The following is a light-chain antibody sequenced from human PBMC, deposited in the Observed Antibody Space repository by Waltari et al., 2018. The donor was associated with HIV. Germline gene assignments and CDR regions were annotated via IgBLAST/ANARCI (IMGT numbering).Light chain of an antibody. CDR1: RSNIGSNT. Sequence: QSVLTQPPSASGTPGPRVIISCSGNRSNIGSNTVNWYQQFSGAAPNLLIYSNNQRPSAVPDRFSGSKSGSAASLASSGLKSEDEADYHCATWDDALSGPVFGAGTKLTV. J-gene: IGLJ3*02. CDR3: ATWDDALSGPV. CDR2: SNN. V-gene: IGLV1-44*01.